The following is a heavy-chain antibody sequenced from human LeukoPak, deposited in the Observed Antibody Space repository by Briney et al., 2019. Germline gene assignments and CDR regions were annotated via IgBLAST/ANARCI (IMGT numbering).Heavy chain of an antibody. CDR1: GGSISTSSYY. J-gene: IGHJ4*02. CDR2: IHYSGST. D-gene: IGHD1-14*01. Sequence: TSETLSLTCTVSGGSISTSSYYWGWIRQPPGKRLEWIGSIHYSGSTYYNPSLKSRVTISVDTSKNQFSLKLSSVTAADTAVYYCARAPPGPRTIDYWGQGTLVTVSS. V-gene: IGHV4-39*01. CDR3: ARAPPGPRTIDY.